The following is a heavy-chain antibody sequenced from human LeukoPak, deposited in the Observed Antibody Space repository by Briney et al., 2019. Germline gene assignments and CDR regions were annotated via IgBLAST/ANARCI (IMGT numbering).Heavy chain of an antibody. V-gene: IGHV4-59*08. Sequence: SETLSLTCTVSGASISNYYWSWIRQPPGKGLEWIGYIFYSGSNKYNPSLKSRVTISLDTSKNQFSLQLRSVTAADTAVYYCARFITVVPAFWYFDLWGRGTLVTVSS. CDR1: GASISNYY. CDR3: ARFITVVPAFWYFDL. J-gene: IGHJ2*01. CDR2: IFYSGSN. D-gene: IGHD4-23*01.